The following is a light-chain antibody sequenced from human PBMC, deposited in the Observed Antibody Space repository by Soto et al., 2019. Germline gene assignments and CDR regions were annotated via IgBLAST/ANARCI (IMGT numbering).Light chain of an antibody. V-gene: IGLV2-8*01. CDR2: EVT. Sequence: QSVLTQPPSASGSPGQSVTISFTGTSSDVGGHNYVSWYQQHPGKAPKLMIYEVTQRPSGVPDRFSGSKSGNTASLTVSGLQAGDEADYYCFSYAGNNNVFGTGTKVAVL. CDR1: SSDVGGHNY. J-gene: IGLJ1*01. CDR3: FSYAGNNNV.